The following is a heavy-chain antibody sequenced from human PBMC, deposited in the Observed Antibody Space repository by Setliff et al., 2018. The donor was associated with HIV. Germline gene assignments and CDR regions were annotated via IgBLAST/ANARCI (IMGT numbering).Heavy chain of an antibody. CDR2: MYPGESDI. CDR3: ARQGPNSSHLHFFYYYAMDV. CDR1: GYDFATYW. J-gene: IGHJ6*02. V-gene: IGHV5-51*01. Sequence: PGESLKISCQVSGYDFATYWISWVRQLPGKGLEWMGIMYPGESDIRYNPSFEGQVTISADKSTGTAYLQWSSLKVSDSGIYYCARQGPNSSHLHFFYYYAMDVWSQGTTVTVSS.